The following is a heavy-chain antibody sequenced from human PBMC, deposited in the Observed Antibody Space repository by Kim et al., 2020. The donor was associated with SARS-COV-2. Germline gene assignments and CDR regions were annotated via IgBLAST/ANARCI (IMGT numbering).Heavy chain of an antibody. CDR2: ITWNGGST. J-gene: IGHJ6*02. Sequence: GGSLRLSCAASGFTFDDYGMSWVRQAPGKGLEWVSGITWNGGSTGYADSVKGRFTISRDNAKNSLYLQMNSLRAEDTALYDCARDDPLGSGRSPWGMDVWGQGTTVTVSS. D-gene: IGHD3-10*01. V-gene: IGHV3-20*01. CDR1: GFTFDDYG. CDR3: ARDDPLGSGRSPWGMDV.